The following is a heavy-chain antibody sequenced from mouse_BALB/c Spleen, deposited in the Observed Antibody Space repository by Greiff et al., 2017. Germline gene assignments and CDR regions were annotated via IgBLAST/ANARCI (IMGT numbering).Heavy chain of an antibody. CDR2: IWAGGST. D-gene: IGHD2-10*01. CDR3: ARDHPYYGKGGWFAY. Sequence: VQVVESGPGLVAPSQSLSITCTVSGFSLTSYGVHWVRQPPGKGLEWLGVIWAGGSTNYNSALMSRLSISKDNSKSQVFLKMNSLQTDDTAMYYCARDHPYYGKGGWFAYWGQGTLVTVSA. CDR1: GFSLTSYG. J-gene: IGHJ3*01. V-gene: IGHV2-9*02.